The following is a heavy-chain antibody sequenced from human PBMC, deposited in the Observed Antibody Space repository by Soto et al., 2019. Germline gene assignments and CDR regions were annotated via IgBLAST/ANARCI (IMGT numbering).Heavy chain of an antibody. J-gene: IGHJ4*02. Sequence: GGSLRLSCAASGFTFSDYTMHWVRQAPGKGLEWVALISYDEIDKYYADAVKGRFTISRDNSKNTLYLQMDSLRAEDTAVYYCAGRSGSSDYWGQGTLVTVSS. V-gene: IGHV3-30*04. CDR2: ISYDEIDK. CDR3: AGRSGSSDY. CDR1: GFTFSDYT. D-gene: IGHD3-10*01.